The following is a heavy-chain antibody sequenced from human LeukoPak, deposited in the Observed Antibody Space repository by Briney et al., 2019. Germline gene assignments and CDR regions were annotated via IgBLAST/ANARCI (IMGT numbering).Heavy chain of an antibody. CDR2: IYSDGST. J-gene: IGHJ4*02. CDR1: GFTVSNNY. V-gene: IGHV3-53*01. Sequence: GGSLRLSCAASGFTVSNNYMSWVRQAPGKGLEWVSVIYSDGSTYYADSVKGRFTISRDNSKNTVFLQMNSLRAEDTAVHYWARIYHWGQGTLVTVSS. D-gene: IGHD5-12*01. CDR3: ARIYH.